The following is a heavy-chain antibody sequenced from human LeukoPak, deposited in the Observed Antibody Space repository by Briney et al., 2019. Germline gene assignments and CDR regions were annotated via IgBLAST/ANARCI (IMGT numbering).Heavy chain of an antibody. J-gene: IGHJ4*02. V-gene: IGHV3-23*01. CDR3: ARGFGPCDY. CDR2: ISGSGGST. Sequence: GGSLRLSCAASGFTFSSYAMSWVRQAPGKGLEWVSAISGSGGSTYYADSVKGRFTISRDNSKNSLYLQMDSLRAEDTAVYYCARGFGPCDYWGQGTLVTVSS. CDR1: GFTFSSYA. D-gene: IGHD3/OR15-3a*01.